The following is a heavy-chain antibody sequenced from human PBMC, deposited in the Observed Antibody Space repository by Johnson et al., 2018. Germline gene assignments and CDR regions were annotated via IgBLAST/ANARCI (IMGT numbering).Heavy chain of an antibody. D-gene: IGHD3-3*01. CDR3: AKTIAIFIYGMDV. J-gene: IGHJ6*02. CDR1: GFNFNNYA. CDR2: ISYDGSNK. Sequence: LVESGGGVVQPGRSLRLSCAASGFNFNNYAMHWVRQAPGKGLEWVTFISYDGSNKYYADSVKGRFTVSRDNSKNTLFLQMNSLRGEDTAVYYCAKTIAIFIYGMDVWGQGTTVTVSS. V-gene: IGHV3-30*18.